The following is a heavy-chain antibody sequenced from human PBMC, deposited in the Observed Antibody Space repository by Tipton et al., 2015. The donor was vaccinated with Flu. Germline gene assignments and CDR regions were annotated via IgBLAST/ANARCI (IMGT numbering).Heavy chain of an antibody. V-gene: IGHV3-64*02. CDR3: ARGMNTGLVDV. Sequence: SLRLSCAASGFTFSDYAMHWVRQAPGKGLEYVSAISSNGDNTYYADSVKGRFTISRDKSKNTLYLQMGSLRADDMAVYYCARGMNTGLVDVWAKGPRSPSP. J-gene: IGHJ6*02. D-gene: IGHD1-14*01. CDR1: GFTFSDYA. CDR2: ISSNGDNT.